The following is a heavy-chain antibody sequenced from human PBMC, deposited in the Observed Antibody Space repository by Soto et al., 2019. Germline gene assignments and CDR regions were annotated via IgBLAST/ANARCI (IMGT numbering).Heavy chain of an antibody. CDR2: IIPIFGTA. D-gene: IGHD4-17*01. V-gene: IGHV1-69*06. CDR3: ARDLDYGEDYYYGMDV. Sequence: PGASVKVSGKASGGTFSSYAISWVRQAPGQGLEWMGGIIPIFGTANYAQKFQGRVTITADKSTSTAYMELSSLRSEDTAVYYCARDLDYGEDYYYGMDVWGQGTTVTVSS. J-gene: IGHJ6*02. CDR1: GGTFSSYA.